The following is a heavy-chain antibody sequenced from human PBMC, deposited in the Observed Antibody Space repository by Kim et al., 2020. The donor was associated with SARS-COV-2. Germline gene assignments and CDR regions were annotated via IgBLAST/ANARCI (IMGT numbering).Heavy chain of an antibody. CDR3: ARKRFLGAFDL. Sequence: DPYSPGSVKGRFTVTREEAKNSFYLEIDSLTAGDTAVYYCARKRFLGAFDLWGQGTMVTVSS. D-gene: IGHD7-27*01. CDR2: DP. J-gene: IGHJ3*01. V-gene: IGHV3-13*05.